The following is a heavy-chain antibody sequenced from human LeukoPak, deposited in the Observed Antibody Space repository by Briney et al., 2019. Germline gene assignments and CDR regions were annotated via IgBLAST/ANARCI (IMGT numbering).Heavy chain of an antibody. CDR2: ISWNSGSI. Sequence: GGSLRLSCAASGFTFDDYAMHWVRQAPGKGLEWVSGISWNSGSIGYADSVKGRFTISRDNAKNSPYLQMNSLRAEDTALYYCAKGADYDILRSVVDYWGQGTLVTVSS. J-gene: IGHJ4*02. CDR3: AKGADYDILRSVVDY. CDR1: GFTFDDYA. D-gene: IGHD3-9*01. V-gene: IGHV3-9*01.